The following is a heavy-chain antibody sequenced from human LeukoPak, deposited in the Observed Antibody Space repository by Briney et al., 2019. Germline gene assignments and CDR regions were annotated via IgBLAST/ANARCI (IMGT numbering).Heavy chain of an antibody. Sequence: SETLSLTCTVSGGSISSSSYYWGWVRQPPGKGLEWVGSIYYSGSTYYNPSLKSRVTISVDTSKNQFSLKLSSVTAADTAVYYCAGGYSYGFDYWGQGTLVTVSS. J-gene: IGHJ4*02. CDR2: IYYSGST. CDR3: AGGYSYGFDY. CDR1: GGSISSSSYY. V-gene: IGHV4-39*01. D-gene: IGHD5-18*01.